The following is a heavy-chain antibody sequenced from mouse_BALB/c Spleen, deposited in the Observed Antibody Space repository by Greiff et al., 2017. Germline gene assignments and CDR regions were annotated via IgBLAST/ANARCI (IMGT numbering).Heavy chain of an antibody. J-gene: IGHJ1*01. V-gene: IGHV3-1*02. D-gene: IGHD2-13*01. Sequence: DVKLQESGPDLVKPSQSLSLTCTVTGYSITSGYSWHWIRQFPGNKLEWMGYIHYSGSTNYNPSLKSRISITRDTSKNQFFLQFNSVTTEDTATYICAQRRVTHYWYIDVCGAGSTGTVSS. CDR3: AQRRVTHYWYIDV. CDR1: GYSITSGYS. CDR2: IHYSGST.